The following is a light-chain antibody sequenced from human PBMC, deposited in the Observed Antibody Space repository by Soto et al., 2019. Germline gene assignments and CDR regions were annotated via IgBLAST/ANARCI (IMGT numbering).Light chain of an antibody. CDR2: GAF. V-gene: IGKV3-20*01. CDR3: HQYGGSLLYT. CDR1: QSITSSS. Sequence: EIVLTQSPDTLSLSPGERATLSCRASQSITSSSLAWYQQKPGQAPRLLIYGAFHRSTGIPDRFSGSGSVTCLTVAISRLEPEDFAGYYRHQYGGSLLYTVGQGTQVDIK. J-gene: IGKJ2*01.